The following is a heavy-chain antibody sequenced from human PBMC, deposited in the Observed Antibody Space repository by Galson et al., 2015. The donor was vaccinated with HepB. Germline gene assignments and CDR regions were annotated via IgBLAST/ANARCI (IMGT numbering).Heavy chain of an antibody. J-gene: IGHJ4*02. CDR3: ARDGNYDFWSGYYSLVDGSYFDY. D-gene: IGHD3-3*01. CDR2: ISSSSSTI. V-gene: IGHV3-48*02. Sequence: SLRLSCAASGFTFSSYSMNWVRQAPGKGLEWVSYISSSSSTIYYADSVKGRFTISRDNAKNSLYLQMNSLRDEDTAVYYCARDGNYDFWSGYYSLVDGSYFDYWGQGTLVTVSS. CDR1: GFTFSSYS.